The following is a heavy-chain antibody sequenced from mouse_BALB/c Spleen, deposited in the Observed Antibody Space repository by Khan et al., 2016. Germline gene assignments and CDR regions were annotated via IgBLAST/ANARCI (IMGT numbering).Heavy chain of an antibody. CDR1: GYTFTTYS. CDR3: TRGDGNDGY. Sequence: QVQLQQSGAELVRPGASVKMSCKASGYTFTTYSMHWVKQRPGQGLEWIGYINPASNYSFYNQKFKDKATLTADRSSHTAYMQLSILTSEDSAVYYCTRGDGNDGYWGQGTLVTVSA. D-gene: IGHD2-1*01. J-gene: IGHJ3*02. V-gene: IGHV1-4*01. CDR2: INPASNYS.